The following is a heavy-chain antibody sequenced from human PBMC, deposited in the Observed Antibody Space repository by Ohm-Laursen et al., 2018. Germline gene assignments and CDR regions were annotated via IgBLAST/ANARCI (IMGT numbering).Heavy chain of an antibody. V-gene: IGHV4-59*01. D-gene: IGHD6-19*01. CDR1: GGSISSYY. CDR2: IYYSGST. Sequence: SETLSLTCTVSGGSISSYYWSWIRQPPGKGLEWIGYIYYSGSTNYNPSLKSRVTISVDTSKNQFSLKLSPVTAADTAVYYCARAGVAVAGIDYWGQGTLVTVSS. CDR3: ARAGVAVAGIDY. J-gene: IGHJ4*02.